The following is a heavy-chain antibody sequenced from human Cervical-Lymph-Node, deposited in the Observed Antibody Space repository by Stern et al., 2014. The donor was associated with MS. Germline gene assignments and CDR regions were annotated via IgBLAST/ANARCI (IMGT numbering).Heavy chain of an antibody. V-gene: IGHV5-51*01. CDR2: LYPGDSDT. CDR3: ARQEVAAAGSYYYYGMDV. D-gene: IGHD6-13*01. Sequence: EVQLVQSGAEVKKPGESLKISCKGSGYSFTSYWIGWVRQMPGKGLEWMGILYPGDSDTRYSPSFQGQVTISADKSISTAYLQWSSLKASDTAMYYCARQEVAAAGSYYYYGMDVWGQGTTVTVSS. J-gene: IGHJ6*02. CDR1: GYSFTSYW.